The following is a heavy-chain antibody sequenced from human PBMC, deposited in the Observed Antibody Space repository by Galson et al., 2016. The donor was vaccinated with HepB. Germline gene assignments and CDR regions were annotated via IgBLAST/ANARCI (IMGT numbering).Heavy chain of an antibody. V-gene: IGHV3-23*01. CDR1: GFTLSSYG. J-gene: IGHJ3*02. D-gene: IGHD1-26*01. CDR2: LSGSGGTT. Sequence: SLRLSCAASGFTLSSYGMSWVRQAPGKGLEWVSALSGSGGTTYYADSVKGRFTISRDNSRNTLLLQMNSLRAADTALYYCARGTSFLPLNDAFDIWGQGTMVTVSS. CDR3: ARGTSFLPLNDAFDI.